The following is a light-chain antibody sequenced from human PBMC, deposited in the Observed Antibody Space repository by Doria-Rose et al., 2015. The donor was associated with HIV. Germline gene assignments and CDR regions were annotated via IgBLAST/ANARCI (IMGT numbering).Light chain of an antibody. V-gene: IGKV3-20*01. CDR1: QSFSSTY. CDR2: DGS. J-gene: IGKJ1*01. Sequence: TQSPGTLSLSPGERATLSCRASQSFSSTYLAWYQQKPGQAPSLLIYDGSTRTTGIPDRRSASGSGTDFTLTINRLEPEDFALYYCHQYGTSWTFGQGTKVEI. CDR3: HQYGTSWT.